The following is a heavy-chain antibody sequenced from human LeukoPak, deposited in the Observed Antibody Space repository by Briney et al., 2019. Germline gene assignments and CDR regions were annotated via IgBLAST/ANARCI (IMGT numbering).Heavy chain of an antibody. Sequence: PSETLSLTCAVYGGSFSGYYWSWIRQPPGKGLEWIGEINHSGSTNYNPSLKSRVTISVDRSKNQFSLKLSSVTAADTAVYYCAREGYCSGGSCYYYGMDVWGQGTTVTVSS. J-gene: IGHJ6*02. D-gene: IGHD2-15*01. CDR3: AREGYCSGGSCYYYGMDV. V-gene: IGHV4-34*01. CDR2: INHSGST. CDR1: GGSFSGYY.